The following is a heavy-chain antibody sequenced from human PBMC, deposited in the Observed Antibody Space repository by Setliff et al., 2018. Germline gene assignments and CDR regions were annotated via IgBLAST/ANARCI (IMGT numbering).Heavy chain of an antibody. J-gene: IGHJ5*02. CDR1: GDSFSNYA. CDR3: ARSPALLGIVYLDP. V-gene: IGHV1-69*05. CDR2: LIPMFGTP. Sequence: ASVKVSCKASGDSFSNYAISWVRQAPGQGLEWMGGLIPMFGTPGYAQKFQDRVTITTDESTSTAYMELNSLTSEDTAVYYCARSPALLGIVYLDPWGQGTRVTVSS. D-gene: IGHD2-15*01.